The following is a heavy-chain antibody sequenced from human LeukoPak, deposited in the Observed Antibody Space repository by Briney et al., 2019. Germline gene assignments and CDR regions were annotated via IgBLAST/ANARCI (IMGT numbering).Heavy chain of an antibody. CDR1: GGSFSGYY. D-gene: IGHD2-15*01. J-gene: IGHJ5*02. V-gene: IGHV4-34*01. Sequence: SETLSLTCAVYGGSFSGYYWSWIRQPPWKGLEWIGEINHSGSTNYNPSLKSRVTISVDTSKNQFSLKRSSVTAADTAVYYCASNPIVVVVAATPGWFDPWGQGTLVTVSS. CDR2: INHSGST. CDR3: ASNPIVVVVAATPGWFDP.